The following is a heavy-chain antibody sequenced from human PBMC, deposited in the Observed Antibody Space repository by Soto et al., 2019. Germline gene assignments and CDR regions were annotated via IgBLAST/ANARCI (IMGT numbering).Heavy chain of an antibody. CDR1: GFTLGSHW. J-gene: IGHJ4*02. CDR2: INSDGRTI. D-gene: IGHD3-10*01. V-gene: IGHV3-74*01. CDR3: ARDGLGELPLDY. Sequence: EVQLVESGGGLVQPGGSLRLSCVASGFTLGSHWMHWVRQAPGKGLVWVSCINSDGRTIVYADSVKGRFTISRDNAKNTLYLQMNSLRAEDTAVYYCARDGLGELPLDYWGQGSLVSVSS.